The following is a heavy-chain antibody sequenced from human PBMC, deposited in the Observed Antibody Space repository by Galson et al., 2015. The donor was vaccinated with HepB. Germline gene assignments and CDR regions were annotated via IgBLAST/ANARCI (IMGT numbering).Heavy chain of an antibody. CDR3: ARAPGPIVGATSWYFDL. Sequence: SVKVSCKASGGTFSSYTISWVRQAPGQGLEWMGRIIPILGIANYAQKFQGRVTITADKSTSTAYMELSSLRSEDTAVYYCARAPGPIVGATSWYFDLWGRGTLVTVSS. CDR1: GGTFSSYT. J-gene: IGHJ2*01. CDR2: IIPILGIA. D-gene: IGHD1-26*01. V-gene: IGHV1-69*02.